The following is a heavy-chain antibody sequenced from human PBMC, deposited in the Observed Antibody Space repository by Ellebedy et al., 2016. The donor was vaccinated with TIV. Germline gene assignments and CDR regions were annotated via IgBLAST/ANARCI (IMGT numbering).Heavy chain of an antibody. V-gene: IGHV3-33*01. J-gene: IGHJ4*02. D-gene: IGHD4-17*01. CDR2: IWYDGSNK. CDR3: ARDYGYGDYSIAIDY. CDR1: EFTFSNYG. Sequence: GESLKISCSASEFTFSNYGMHWVRQAPGKGLEWVAVIWYDGSNKHYVDSVKGRFTISRDNSKNTLYLQMNSLRAEDTAVYYCARDYGYGDYSIAIDYWGQGTLVTVSS.